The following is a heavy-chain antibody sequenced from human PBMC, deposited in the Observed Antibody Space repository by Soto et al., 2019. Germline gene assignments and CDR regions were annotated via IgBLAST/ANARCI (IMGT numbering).Heavy chain of an antibody. J-gene: IGHJ5*02. CDR3: AREELRDSSGWRRWFDP. D-gene: IGHD3-22*01. Sequence: QVQLVQSGAEVKKPGSSVKVSCKASGGTFSSYAISWVRQAPGQGLEWMGGIIPIFGTANYAQKFQGRVPIPADESTSTAYMELSSLRSEDTAVYYCAREELRDSSGWRRWFDPWGQGTLVTVSS. CDR2: IIPIFGTA. CDR1: GGTFSSYA. V-gene: IGHV1-69*12.